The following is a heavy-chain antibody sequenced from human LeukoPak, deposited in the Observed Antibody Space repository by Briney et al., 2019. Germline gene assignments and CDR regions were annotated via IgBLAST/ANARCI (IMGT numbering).Heavy chain of an antibody. CDR1: GYTLTGYY. Sequence: ASVKLSFKASGYTLTGYYMHWVRQAPGQGLEWMGWINPNGGGTNYAQTFQGRVTMTTDTSISTAYMELGGLRYDDTAVYYCARVSSSGDYYDNWGQGTLVTVSS. J-gene: IGHJ4*02. D-gene: IGHD3-10*01. V-gene: IGHV1-2*02. CDR2: INPNGGGT. CDR3: ARVSSSGDYYDN.